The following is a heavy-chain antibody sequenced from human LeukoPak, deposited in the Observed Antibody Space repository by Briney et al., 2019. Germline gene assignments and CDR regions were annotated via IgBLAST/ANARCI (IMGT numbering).Heavy chain of an antibody. CDR3: AGGSITMIVGYYFDY. CDR2: ISSSSSYI. CDR1: GFTFSSYS. Sequence: GGSLRLSCAASGFTFSSYSMNWVRQAPGKGLEWVSSISSSSSYIYYADSVKGRFTISRDNAKNSLYLQMNSLRAEDTAVYYCAGGSITMIVGYYFDYWGQGTLVTVSS. J-gene: IGHJ4*02. V-gene: IGHV3-21*01. D-gene: IGHD3-22*01.